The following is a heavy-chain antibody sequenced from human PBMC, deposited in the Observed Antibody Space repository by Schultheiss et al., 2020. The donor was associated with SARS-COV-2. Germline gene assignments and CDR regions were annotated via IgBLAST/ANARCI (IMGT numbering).Heavy chain of an antibody. CDR2: MNPNSGGT. V-gene: IGHV1-2*02. D-gene: IGHD2-15*01. Sequence: ASVKVSCKASGYTFTSYEINWVRQATGQGLEWMGWMNPNSGGTGYAQKFQGRVTMTRDTSISTAYMELSRLRSDDTAVYYCASEWVVVAATPGYWGQGTLVTVSS. CDR3: ASEWVVVAATPGY. CDR1: GYTFTSYE. J-gene: IGHJ4*02.